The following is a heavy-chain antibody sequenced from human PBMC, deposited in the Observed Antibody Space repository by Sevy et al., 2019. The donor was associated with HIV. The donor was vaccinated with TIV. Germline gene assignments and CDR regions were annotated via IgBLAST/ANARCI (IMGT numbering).Heavy chain of an antibody. CDR3: TTVLGWEGTSDY. Sequence: GGSLRLSCAASGFSFINAWMNWVRQAPGKGLEWVGRIRSKADGGTADYAAPVKGRFIISRDDSENTLYLQMNSLRTEDTAIYYCTTVLGWEGTSDYWSQGTLVTVSS. J-gene: IGHJ4*02. CDR2: IRSKADGGTA. V-gene: IGHV3-15*07. D-gene: IGHD1-26*01. CDR1: GFSFINAW.